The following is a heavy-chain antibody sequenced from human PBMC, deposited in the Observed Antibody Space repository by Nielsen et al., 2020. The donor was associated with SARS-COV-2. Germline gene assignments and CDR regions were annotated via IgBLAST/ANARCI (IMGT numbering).Heavy chain of an antibody. V-gene: IGHV4-38-2*02. CDR1: GFTFSSYS. J-gene: IGHJ6*03. Sequence: ESLKISCAASGFTFSSYSMNWVRQAPGKGLEWIGSIYHSGSTYYNPSLKSRVTISVDTSKNQFSLRLRSVTAADTAVYYCARDAPFWSGYKAYMDVWGNGTTVTVSS. CDR2: IYHSGST. CDR3: ARDAPFWSGYKAYMDV. D-gene: IGHD3-3*01.